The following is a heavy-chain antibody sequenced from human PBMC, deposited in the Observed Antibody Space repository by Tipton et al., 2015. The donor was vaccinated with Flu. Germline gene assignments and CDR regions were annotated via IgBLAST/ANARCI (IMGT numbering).Heavy chain of an antibody. D-gene: IGHD4-11*01. V-gene: IGHV4-38-2*02. J-gene: IGHJ5*01. CDR1: GDSISSDYY. CDR3: ARRTFSNYVSEPKNWFDF. Sequence: TLSLTCSISGDSISSDYYWGWIRQPPGKGLEWIGNIFHTGSTYHNPSLKSRVTISVDTSKNQFSLKVFSVTAADTAVYFCARRTFSNYVSEPKNWFDFWGQGTLVTVSS. CDR2: IFHTGST.